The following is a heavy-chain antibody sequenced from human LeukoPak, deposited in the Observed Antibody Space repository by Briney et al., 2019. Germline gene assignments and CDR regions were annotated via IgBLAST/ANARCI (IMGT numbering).Heavy chain of an antibody. Sequence: SETLSLTCTVSGGSISSYYWSWIRQPPGKGLEWIGYIHYSGSTNYNPSLKSRVTISVDTSKNQFSLKLSSVTAADTAVYYCARDRGYYDSSGYYSHFDYWGQGTLVTVSS. CDR2: IHYSGST. J-gene: IGHJ4*02. V-gene: IGHV4-59*01. CDR3: ARDRGYYDSSGYYSHFDY. D-gene: IGHD3-22*01. CDR1: GGSISSYY.